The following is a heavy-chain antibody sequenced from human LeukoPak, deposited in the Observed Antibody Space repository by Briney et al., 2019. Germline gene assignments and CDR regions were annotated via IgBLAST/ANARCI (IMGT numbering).Heavy chain of an antibody. CDR2: IESKTDGGTT. D-gene: IGHD2-15*01. CDR1: GFTFSNAW. CDR3: TIGYCSGGSCYGYYFDY. V-gene: IGHV3-15*04. Sequence: GGSLRLSCAASGFTFSNAWMSWVRQAPGKGLEWVGRIESKTDGGTTDYAAPVKGRFTISRDDSKNTLYLQMNSLKTEDTAVYYCTIGYCSGGSCYGYYFDYWGQGTLVTVSS. J-gene: IGHJ4*02.